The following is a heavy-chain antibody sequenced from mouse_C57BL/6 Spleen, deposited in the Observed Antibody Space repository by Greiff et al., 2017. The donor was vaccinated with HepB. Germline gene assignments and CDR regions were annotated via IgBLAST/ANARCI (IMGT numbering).Heavy chain of an antibody. Sequence: QVQLQQSGPELVKPGASVKISCKASGYAFSSSWMNWVKQRPGKGLEWIGRIYPGDGDTNYNGKFKGKATLTADKSSSTAYMQLSSLTSEDSAVYFCARMGGSSYDYWGQGTTLTVSS. CDR3: ARMGGSSYDY. V-gene: IGHV1-82*01. CDR1: GYAFSSSW. CDR2: IYPGDGDT. D-gene: IGHD1-1*01. J-gene: IGHJ2*01.